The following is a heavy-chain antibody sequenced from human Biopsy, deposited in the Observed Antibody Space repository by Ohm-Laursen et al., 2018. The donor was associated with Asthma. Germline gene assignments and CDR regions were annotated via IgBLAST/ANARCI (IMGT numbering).Heavy chain of an antibody. V-gene: IGHV3-7*01. CDR2: IKHDGTEK. CDR1: GFTFGDYW. CDR3: ARTFHFWSPYHAEHYQL. Sequence: SLRLSCTASGFTFGDYWMSWVRQVPGKGLEWVANIKHDGTEKNHVDSLKGRFTISRDNAKNSLYLQMNSLRAEDTAVHYCARTFHFWSPYHAEHYQLWGQGTLVTVPP. D-gene: IGHD3-3*02. J-gene: IGHJ1*01.